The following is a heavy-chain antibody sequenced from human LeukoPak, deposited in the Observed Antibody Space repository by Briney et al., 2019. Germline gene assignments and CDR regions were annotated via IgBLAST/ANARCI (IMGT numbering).Heavy chain of an antibody. J-gene: IGHJ6*03. CDR2: INPSGGST. Sequence: ASVKVSCKASGYTFTSYYIHWVRQAPGQGLEWMGIINPSGGSTSYAQKFQGRVTMTRDTSTSTVYMELSSLRSEDTAVYYCACTVVVPAAIIPLDYYYYMDVWAKGPRSPSP. V-gene: IGHV1-46*03. CDR1: GYTFTSYY. CDR3: ACTVVVPAAIIPLDYYYYMDV. D-gene: IGHD2-2*01.